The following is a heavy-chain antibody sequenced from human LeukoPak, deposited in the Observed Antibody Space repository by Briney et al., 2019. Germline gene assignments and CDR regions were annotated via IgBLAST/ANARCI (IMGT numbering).Heavy chain of an antibody. V-gene: IGHV3-23*01. Sequence: GGSLRLSCAASGFTFSSYAMSWVRQAPGKGLEWVSAISGNGRSTYYADSVKGRFTISRDNSKNTLYLQMNSLRAEDTAVYYCAKGFKVNFYYYYMDVWGKGTTVTISS. D-gene: IGHD2-21*01. J-gene: IGHJ6*03. CDR2: ISGNGRST. CDR1: GFTFSSYA. CDR3: AKGFKVNFYYYYMDV.